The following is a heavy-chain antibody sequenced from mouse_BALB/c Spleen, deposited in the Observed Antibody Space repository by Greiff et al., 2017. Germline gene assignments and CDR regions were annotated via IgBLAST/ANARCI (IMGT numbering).Heavy chain of an antibody. D-gene: IGHD1-1*01. CDR3: ASSDYGSSYFDY. CDR2: IDPANGNT. J-gene: IGHJ2*01. V-gene: IGHV14-3*02. Sequence: VQLQQSGAELVKPGASVKLSCTASGFNIKDTYMHWVKQRPEQGLEWIGRIDPANGNTKYDPKFQGKATITADTSSNTAYLQLSSLTSEDTAVYYCASSDYGSSYFDYWGQGTTRTVSS. CDR1: GFNIKDTY.